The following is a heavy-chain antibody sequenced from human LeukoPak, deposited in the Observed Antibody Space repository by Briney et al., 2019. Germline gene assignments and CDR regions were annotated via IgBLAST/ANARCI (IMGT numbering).Heavy chain of an antibody. V-gene: IGHV5-51*01. J-gene: IGHJ4*02. D-gene: IGHD2-2*01. Sequence: GESLEISCKGSGYSFTSYWIGWVRQMPGKGLEWMGIIYPGDSDTRYSPSFQGQVTISADKSISTAYLQWSSLKASDTAMYYCAIHGLSLGCSSTSCWVDPFDYWGQGTLVTVSS. CDR3: AIHGLSLGCSSTSCWVDPFDY. CDR2: IYPGDSDT. CDR1: GYSFTSYW.